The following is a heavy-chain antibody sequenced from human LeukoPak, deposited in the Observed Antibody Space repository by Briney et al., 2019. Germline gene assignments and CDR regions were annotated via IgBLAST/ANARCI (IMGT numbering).Heavy chain of an antibody. CDR3: AKDREITFGGVIVN. D-gene: IGHD3-16*02. CDR2: ISGSGGST. CDR1: GFTFSSYA. V-gene: IGHV3-23*01. Sequence: GSLRLSCAASGFTFSSYAMSWARQAPGKGLEWVSAISGSGGSTYYADSVKGRFTISRDNSKNTLYLQMNSLRAEDTAVYYCAKDREITFGGVIVNGGQGTLVTVSS. J-gene: IGHJ4*02.